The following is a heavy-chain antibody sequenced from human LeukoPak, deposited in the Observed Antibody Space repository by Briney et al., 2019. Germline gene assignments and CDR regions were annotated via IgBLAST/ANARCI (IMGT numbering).Heavy chain of an antibody. CDR3: STIDGRYYARFDY. Sequence: ASVKVSCKASGYTFTSYYMHWVRQAPGQGLEWMGIINPSGGSTSYAQKFQGRVTMTRDTSTSTVYMELSSLRSEDTAVYYCSTIDGRYYARFDYWGQGTLVTVSS. J-gene: IGHJ4*02. V-gene: IGHV1-46*01. D-gene: IGHD1-26*01. CDR2: INPSGGST. CDR1: GYTFTSYY.